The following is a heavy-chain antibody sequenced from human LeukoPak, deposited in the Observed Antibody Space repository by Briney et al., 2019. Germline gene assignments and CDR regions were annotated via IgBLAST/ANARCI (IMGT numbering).Heavy chain of an antibody. V-gene: IGHV3-20*04. CDR1: GFTFNDYG. Sequence: PGGSLRLSCAASGFTFNDYGMSWGRQAPGRGREWGSGINWNGGRTGYADSMKGRFTISRDNAKNTLYLQMNSLRVDDTAAYYCAKRVGDYWGQGTLVTVSS. D-gene: IGHD1-26*01. CDR2: INWNGGRT. CDR3: AKRVGDY. J-gene: IGHJ4*02.